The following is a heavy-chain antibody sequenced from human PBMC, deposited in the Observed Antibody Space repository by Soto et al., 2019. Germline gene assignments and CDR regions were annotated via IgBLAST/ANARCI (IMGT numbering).Heavy chain of an antibody. D-gene: IGHD6-19*01. CDR2: IYYSGST. CDR1: GGSISSSSYY. V-gene: IGHV4-39*01. CDR3: ATAKQGLAFYFDY. J-gene: IGHJ4*02. Sequence: SETLSLTCTVSGGSISSSSYYWGWIRQPPGKGLEWIGSIYYSGSTYYNPSLKSRVTISVDTSKNQFSLKLSSVTAADTAVYYCATAKQGLAFYFDYWGQGTLATVSS.